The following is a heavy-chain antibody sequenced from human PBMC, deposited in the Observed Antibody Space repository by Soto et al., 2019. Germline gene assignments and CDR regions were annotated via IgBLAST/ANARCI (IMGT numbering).Heavy chain of an antibody. CDR2: ISSSSTYI. CDR3: ARGGDTSGSWPRY. D-gene: IGHD5-12*01. J-gene: IGHJ4*02. V-gene: IGHV3-21*01. CDR1: GFTFSSYS. Sequence: VGSLRLSCAASGFTFSSYSLSWVRQAPGKGLEWVSSISSSSTYIYYADSVRGRFTISRDDAKNSLFLQMSSLRVEDTAVYYCARGGDTSGSWPRYWGQGTLVTVSS.